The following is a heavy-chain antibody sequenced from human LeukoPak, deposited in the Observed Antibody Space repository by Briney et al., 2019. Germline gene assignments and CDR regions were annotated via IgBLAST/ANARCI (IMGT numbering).Heavy chain of an antibody. CDR3: ARGPDEWDIPYYFDY. CDR2: INHSGST. J-gene: IGHJ4*02. V-gene: IGHV4-34*01. CDR1: GGSISSYY. D-gene: IGHD2-15*01. Sequence: SETLSLTCTVSGGSISSYYWSWIRQPPGKGLEWIGEINHSGSTNYNPSLKSRVTISADTSKNQFSLKLSSVTAADTAVYYCARGPDEWDIPYYFDYWGQGTLVTVSS.